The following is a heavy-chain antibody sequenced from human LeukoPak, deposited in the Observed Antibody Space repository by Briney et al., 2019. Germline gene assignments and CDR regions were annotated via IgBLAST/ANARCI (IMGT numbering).Heavy chain of an antibody. CDR1: GYTFTSYY. J-gene: IGHJ4*02. V-gene: IGHV1-46*03. D-gene: IGHD2-2*01. CDR2: INPSGGST. Sequence: GASVKVSCKASGYTFTSYYMHRVRQAPGQGLEWMGIINPSGGSTSYAQKFQGRVTMTRDTSTSTVYMELSSLRSEDTAVYYCARDRPRDCSSTSCYDDFDYWGQGTLVTVSS. CDR3: ARDRPRDCSSTSCYDDFDY.